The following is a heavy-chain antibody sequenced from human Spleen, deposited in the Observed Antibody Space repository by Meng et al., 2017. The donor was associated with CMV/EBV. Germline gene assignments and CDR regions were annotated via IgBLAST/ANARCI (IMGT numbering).Heavy chain of an antibody. D-gene: IGHD3-3*01. Sequence: GESLKISCAASGFAFSNYAMTWVRQPPGKGLEWVSMIYSSGDTSYYADSVKGRFTMSRDNSKNTLYLQMNSLRAEDTAVYYCAREAYYDFWSGYDWGQGTLVTVSS. CDR1: GFAFSNYA. V-gene: IGHV3-23*03. CDR2: IYSSGDTS. CDR3: AREAYYDFWSGYD. J-gene: IGHJ4*02.